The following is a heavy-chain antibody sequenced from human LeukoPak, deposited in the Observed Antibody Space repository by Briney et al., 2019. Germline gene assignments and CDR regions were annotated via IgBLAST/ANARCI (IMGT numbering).Heavy chain of an antibody. Sequence: GRSLRLSCAASGFTFDDYAMHWVRQAPGKGLEWVSGISWNSGSIGYADSVKCRFTISRDNAKNSLYLQMNSLRAEDTALYYCAKSAVSGDYPYYYYYGMDVWGQGTTVTVSS. D-gene: IGHD4-17*01. V-gene: IGHV3-9*01. CDR2: ISWNSGSI. CDR3: AKSAVSGDYPYYYYYGMDV. CDR1: GFTFDDYA. J-gene: IGHJ6*02.